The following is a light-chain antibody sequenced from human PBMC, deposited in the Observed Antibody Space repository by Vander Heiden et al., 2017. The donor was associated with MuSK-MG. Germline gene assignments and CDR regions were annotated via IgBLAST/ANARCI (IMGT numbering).Light chain of an antibody. CDR1: SSNIGAGYD. Sequence: QSVLTQPPPVSGAPGQRVTISCTGSSSNIGAGYDVHWYQQLPGTAPKLLIYGNSNRPSGVPDRCSGSKSGTSASLAITGLQAEDEADYYCQSYDSSLSGSVVFGGGTKLTVL. J-gene: IGLJ2*01. CDR3: QSYDSSLSGSVV. CDR2: GNS. V-gene: IGLV1-40*01.